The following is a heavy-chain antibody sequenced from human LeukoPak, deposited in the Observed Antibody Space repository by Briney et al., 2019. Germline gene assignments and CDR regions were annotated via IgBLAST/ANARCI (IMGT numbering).Heavy chain of an antibody. Sequence: SETLSLTCTVSGGSISSSSYYWGWIRQPPGKGLEWIGSIYYSGSTYYNPSLKSRVTISVDTSKNQFSLKLSSVTAADTAVYYCARASPPYSSSDYYFDYWGQGTLVTVSS. CDR2: IYYSGST. V-gene: IGHV4-39*07. J-gene: IGHJ4*02. CDR1: GGSISSSSYY. CDR3: ARASPPYSSSDYYFDY. D-gene: IGHD6-6*01.